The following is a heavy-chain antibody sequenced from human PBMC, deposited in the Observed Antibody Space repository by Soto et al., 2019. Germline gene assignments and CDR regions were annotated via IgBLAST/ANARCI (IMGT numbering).Heavy chain of an antibody. CDR2: IYYSGST. J-gene: IGHJ6*02. Sequence: SETLSLTCTVSGGSISSYYWSWIRHPPGKGLEWIGYIYYSGSTNYNPSLKSRVTISVDTSKKQFSLKLTSVTAADTAVYFCARADYEILTGSYAMDVWGQGTTVTVSS. CDR1: GGSISSYY. D-gene: IGHD3-9*01. V-gene: IGHV4-59*12. CDR3: ARADYEILTGSYAMDV.